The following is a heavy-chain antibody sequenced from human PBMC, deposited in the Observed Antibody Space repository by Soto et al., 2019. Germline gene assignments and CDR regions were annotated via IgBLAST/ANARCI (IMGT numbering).Heavy chain of an antibody. J-gene: IGHJ6*02. CDR1: GFTFSSYE. Sequence: EVQLVESGGGLVQPGGSLRLSCAASGFTFSSYEMNWVRQAPGKGLEWVSYISSSGSTIYYADSVKGRFTISRDNAKNSLYLQMNSLRAEDTAVYYCARDQGFGETNYYYGMDVWGQGTTVTVSS. V-gene: IGHV3-48*03. D-gene: IGHD3-10*01. CDR2: ISSSGSTI. CDR3: ARDQGFGETNYYYGMDV.